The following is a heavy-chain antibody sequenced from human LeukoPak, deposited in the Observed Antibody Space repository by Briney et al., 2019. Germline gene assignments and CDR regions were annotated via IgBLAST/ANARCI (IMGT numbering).Heavy chain of an antibody. D-gene: IGHD3-22*01. J-gene: IGHJ1*01. CDR1: GFTFNNYA. CDR3: AKEEGYYYNSGGYYVEYFQH. Sequence: GGSLRLSCAASGFTFNNYAMSWVRQAPGKGLEWVSAISGSGGTTYYADSVKGRFTFSRDNSKNTLYLQMNSLRAEDTAVYYCAKEEGYYYNSGGYYVEYFQHWGQGTLVTVSS. V-gene: IGHV3-23*01. CDR2: ISGSGGTT.